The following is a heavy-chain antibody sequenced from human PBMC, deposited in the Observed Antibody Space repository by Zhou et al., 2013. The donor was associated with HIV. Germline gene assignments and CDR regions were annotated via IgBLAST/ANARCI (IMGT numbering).Heavy chain of an antibody. CDR3: ARSITIFGVVRGYYYYMDV. D-gene: IGHD3-3*01. CDR1: GGTFSSYA. CDR2: IIPIFGTA. V-gene: IGHV1-69*05. J-gene: IGHJ6*03. Sequence: QVQLVQSGAEVKKPGSSVKVSCKASGGTFSSYAISWVRQAPGQGLEWMGGIIPIFGTANYAQKFQGRVTITTDESTSTAYMELSSLRSEDTAVYYCARSITIFGVVRGYYYYMDVWGKGTTVTVSS.